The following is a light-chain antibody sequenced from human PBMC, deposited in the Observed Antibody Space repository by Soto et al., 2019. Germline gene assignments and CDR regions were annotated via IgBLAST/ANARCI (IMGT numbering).Light chain of an antibody. CDR2: GAS. V-gene: IGKV3-20*01. CDR3: QQYGSPPLT. J-gene: IGKJ4*01. Sequence: ENVLTKSPGTLSLSPGERVILSCRASQSVSTSFLAWYQQKPGQAPRLLIYGASTRATGIPDRFSGSGSGTDFTLTISRLEPEDFAVYFCQQYGSPPLTFGGGTRVEIK. CDR1: QSVSTSF.